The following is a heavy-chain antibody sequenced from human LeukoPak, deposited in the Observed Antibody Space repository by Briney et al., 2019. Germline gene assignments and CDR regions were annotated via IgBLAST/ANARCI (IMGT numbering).Heavy chain of an antibody. Sequence: GGSLRLSCAASGFTFSSYAMSWVRQGPGKGLGWVSAISGDGGTTLYTDSARGLSIISRGNSSSSFYLQRNRLRAEDTAVYYCARVRGDYASSGYFDYWGQGTLVTVSS. D-gene: IGHD3-22*01. CDR3: ARVRGDYASSGYFDY. CDR2: ISGDGGTT. CDR1: GFTFSSYA. V-gene: IGHV3-23*01. J-gene: IGHJ4*02.